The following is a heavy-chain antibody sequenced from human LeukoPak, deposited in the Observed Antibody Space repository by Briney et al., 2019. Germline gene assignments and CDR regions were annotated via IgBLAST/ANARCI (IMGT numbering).Heavy chain of an antibody. CDR3: ARPRAGGNDAFDI. CDR2: MNPNSGNT. J-gene: IGHJ3*02. V-gene: IGHV1-8*01. D-gene: IGHD4-23*01. CDR1: GFTFTSYD. Sequence: GAPVKVSCKASGFTFTSYDINWVRQATGQGLEWMGWMNPNSGNTGYAQKFQGRVTMTRNTSISTAYMELSSLRSEDTAVYYCARPRAGGNDAFDIWGQGTMVTVSS.